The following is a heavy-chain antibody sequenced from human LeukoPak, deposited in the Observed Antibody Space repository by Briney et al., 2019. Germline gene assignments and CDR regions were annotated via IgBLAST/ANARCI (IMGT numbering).Heavy chain of an antibody. Sequence: GRSLRLSCAASGFTFSSYAMHWVRQAPGKGLEWVAVISYDGSNKYYTDSVKGRFTISRDNSKNTLYLQMNSLRAEDTAVYYCAKGAVAGFNWFDPWGQGTLVTVSS. D-gene: IGHD6-19*01. CDR1: GFTFSSYA. V-gene: IGHV3-30-3*01. CDR2: ISYDGSNK. J-gene: IGHJ5*02. CDR3: AKGAVAGFNWFDP.